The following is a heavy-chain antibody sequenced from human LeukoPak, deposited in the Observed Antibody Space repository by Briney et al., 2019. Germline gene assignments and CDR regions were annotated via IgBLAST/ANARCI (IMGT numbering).Heavy chain of an antibody. CDR2: NSDGSVT. J-gene: IGHJ4*02. Sequence: PGGSLRLSCAASGFTVSSNYMSWVRLAPGKGLVWVSRNSDGSVTTYADSVKGRFTISRDNARNTLYLQMNSLRADDTAVYYCARVREAAAGFDYWGQGALVTVSS. CDR3: ARVREAAAGFDY. D-gene: IGHD6-13*01. V-gene: IGHV3-74*01. CDR1: GFTVSSNY.